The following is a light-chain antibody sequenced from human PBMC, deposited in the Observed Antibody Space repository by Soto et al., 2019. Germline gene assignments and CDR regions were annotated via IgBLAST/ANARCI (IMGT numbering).Light chain of an antibody. CDR1: SSGVGTFTL. CDR3: YSFAGFNTQ. J-gene: IGLJ2*01. V-gene: IGLV2-23*02. CDR2: EVN. Sequence: QSVLTQPASVSGSPGQSIAISCTGNSSGVGTFTLVSWYQQHPGKAPKLIIYEVNKRPSVISSRFSGSKSGNTASLTISGLQAEDEADYYCYSFAGFNTQFGGGTKVTVL.